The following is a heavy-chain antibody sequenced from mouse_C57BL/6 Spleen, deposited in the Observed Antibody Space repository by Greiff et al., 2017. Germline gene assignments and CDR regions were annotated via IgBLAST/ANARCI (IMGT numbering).Heavy chain of an antibody. CDR2: ISYSGST. V-gene: IGHV3-1*01. CDR1: GYSITSGSD. Sequence: EVMLQQSGPGMVKPSQSLSLTCTVTGYSITSGSDWHWIRPFPGNKLEWMGYISYSGSTNYNPSLKIRISITHDTSKNHFFLKLNSVTTEDTATYYCARGEGYFDVWGTGTTVTVSS. CDR3: ARGEGYFDV. J-gene: IGHJ1*03.